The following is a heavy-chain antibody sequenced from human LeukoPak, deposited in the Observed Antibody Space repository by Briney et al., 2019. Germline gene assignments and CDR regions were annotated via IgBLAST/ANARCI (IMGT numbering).Heavy chain of an antibody. D-gene: IGHD3-10*01. V-gene: IGHV4-59*01. CDR2: IYYSGST. CDR3: ARDRSGSGSYHPSDAFDI. CDR1: GGSISSYY. J-gene: IGHJ3*02. Sequence: PSETLSLTCTVSGGSISSYYWSWIRQPPGKGLEWIGYIYYSGSTNYNPSLKSRVTISVDTSKNQFSLKLSSVTAADTAVYYCARDRSGSGSYHPSDAFDIWGQGTMVTVSS.